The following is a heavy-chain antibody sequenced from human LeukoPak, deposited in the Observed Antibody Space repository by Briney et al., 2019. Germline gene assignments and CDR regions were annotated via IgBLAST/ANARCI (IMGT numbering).Heavy chain of an antibody. D-gene: IGHD6-13*01. CDR1: GFTFSTYW. V-gene: IGHV3-74*01. J-gene: IGHJ4*01. CDR3: ARDLNDLLQNYRSTWYPADY. Sequence: GGSLRLSCAASGFTFSTYWMNWVRQAPGKGLVWVSRVNNDGSSTSYAVSVKVRFTISRDNTKNTLYLQMNSLRAEDTAVYYCARDLNDLLQNYRSTWYPADYWGQGTLVTVSS. CDR2: VNNDGSST.